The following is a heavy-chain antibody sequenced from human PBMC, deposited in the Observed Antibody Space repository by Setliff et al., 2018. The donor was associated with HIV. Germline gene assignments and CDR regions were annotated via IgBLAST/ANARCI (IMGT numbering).Heavy chain of an antibody. CDR3: ARVNEKYYYDSSGYYPAPRDYYYYYMDV. CDR1: GGSFSGYY. J-gene: IGHJ6*03. CDR2: IKHSGST. Sequence: SETLSLTCAVYGGSFSGYYWSWVRQPPGKGLEWMGEIKHSGSTNSNPSRKSRVTISADTSKNQFSRKLTSVTAADTAVDYCARVNEKYYYDSSGYYPAPRDYYYYYMDVWGKGTTVTVSS. V-gene: IGHV4-34*01. D-gene: IGHD3-22*01.